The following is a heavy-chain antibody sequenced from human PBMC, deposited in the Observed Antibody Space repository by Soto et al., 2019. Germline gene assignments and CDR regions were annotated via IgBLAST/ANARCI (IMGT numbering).Heavy chain of an antibody. V-gene: IGHV3-30*18. Sequence: GGSLRLSCAASGFTFSSYGMHWVRQAPGKGLEWVAVISYDGSNKYYADSVKGRFTISRDNSKNTLYLQMNSLRAEDTAVYYCAKDGPIVVVVAAGGFLDFWGRGTLVTVSS. D-gene: IGHD2-15*01. J-gene: IGHJ4*02. CDR1: GFTFSSYG. CDR3: AKDGPIVVVVAAGGFLDF. CDR2: ISYDGSNK.